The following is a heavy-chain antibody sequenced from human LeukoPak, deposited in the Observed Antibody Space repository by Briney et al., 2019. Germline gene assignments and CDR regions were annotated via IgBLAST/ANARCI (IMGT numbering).Heavy chain of an antibody. Sequence: GGSLRLSCAASGIXLRNYAMTWIRQAPGKGLQWVSVISGDGESTYYADSVRGRFTISRDNSKNTMYLQMNNLRAEDTAIYYCAKDRDCSSTGCYVFANWGQGTLVTVSS. J-gene: IGHJ4*02. V-gene: IGHV3-23*01. CDR2: ISGDGEST. D-gene: IGHD2-2*01. CDR3: AKDRDCSSTGCYVFAN. CDR1: GIXLRNYA.